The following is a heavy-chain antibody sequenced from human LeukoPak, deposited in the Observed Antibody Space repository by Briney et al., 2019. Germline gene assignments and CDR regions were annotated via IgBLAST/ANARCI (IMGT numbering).Heavy chain of an antibody. V-gene: IGHV3-21*01. CDR3: ARRRYSGSSQHFDY. D-gene: IGHD1-26*01. CDR2: ISSSSSYI. Sequence: PGGPLRLSCAASGFTFSRHSINWVRQAPGKGLEWVSSISSSSSYIYYADSVKGRFTISRDNSKNTLYLQMNSLRAEDTAVYYCARRRYSGSSQHFDYWGLGTLVTVSS. CDR1: GFTFSRHS. J-gene: IGHJ4*02.